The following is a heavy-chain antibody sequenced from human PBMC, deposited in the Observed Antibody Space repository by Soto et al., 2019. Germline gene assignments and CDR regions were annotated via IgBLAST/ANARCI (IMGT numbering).Heavy chain of an antibody. Sequence: ASVKVSCKASGYTFTSYSIHWVRQAPGQGLEWIGWINTDNGDAKYSQKFQGRVTVTRDTSATTAYMEVSSLRSEDTAVYYCARGQGYVGYWSLATLVTVS. CDR1: GYTFTSYS. CDR3: ARGQGYVGY. J-gene: IGHJ4*02. V-gene: IGHV1-3*04. CDR2: INTDNGDA. D-gene: IGHD3-16*01.